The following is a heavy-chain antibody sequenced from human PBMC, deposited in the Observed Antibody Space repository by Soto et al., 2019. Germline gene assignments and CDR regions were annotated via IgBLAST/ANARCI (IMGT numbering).Heavy chain of an antibody. J-gene: IGHJ4*02. Sequence: QVQLVQSGAEVKKPGASVKVSCKASGYTFTSYDINWVRQATGQGLEWMGWMNPNSGNTGYAQKFQGRVTMTRNTSISTAYIVLSGLRSDDTAVYYCASSPRDSSGTIDYWGQGTVVTVSS. CDR3: ASSPRDSSGTIDY. CDR2: MNPNSGNT. V-gene: IGHV1-8*01. D-gene: IGHD6-25*01. CDR1: GYTFTSYD.